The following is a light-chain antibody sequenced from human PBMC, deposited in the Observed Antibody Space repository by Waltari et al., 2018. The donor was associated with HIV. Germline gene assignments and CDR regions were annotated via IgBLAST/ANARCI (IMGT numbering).Light chain of an antibody. V-gene: IGKV3-11*01. J-gene: IGKJ5*01. Sequence: EIMLTQSPATLSLSPGQRATLSCRASQSVATYLAWFQQKPGQAPRLVIYDASNRATGVPARFGGSGSGTDFTLTLSRLEPEDFGVYYCQQRSFPITFGQGTRLEI. CDR2: DAS. CDR1: QSVATY. CDR3: QQRSFPIT.